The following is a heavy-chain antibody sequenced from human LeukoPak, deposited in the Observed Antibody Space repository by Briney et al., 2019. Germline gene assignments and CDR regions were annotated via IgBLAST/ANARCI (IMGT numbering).Heavy chain of an antibody. CDR2: INPSGGST. CDR3: ARGSSSWLYYYYYMDV. D-gene: IGHD6-13*01. V-gene: IGHV1-46*01. CDR1: GYTFTSYY. Sequence: AASVKVSCKASGYTFTSYYMHWVRQAPGQGLEWMGIINPSGGSTSYAQKFQGRVTMTRDTSTSTVYMELSSLRSEDTAVYYCARGSSSWLYYYYYMDVWGKGTTVTVSS. J-gene: IGHJ6*03.